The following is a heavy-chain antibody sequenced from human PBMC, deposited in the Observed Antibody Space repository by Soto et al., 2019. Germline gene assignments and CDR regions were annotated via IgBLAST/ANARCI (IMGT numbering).Heavy chain of an antibody. CDR3: AKARGWFDP. J-gene: IGHJ5*02. CDR2: INPNGGST. CDR1: GSTFITCY. D-gene: IGHD3-10*01. Sequence: QVQLVQSGPEVKKPGASVKISCKASGSTFITCYIHWVRQAPGQGLEWMGVINPNGGSTDYAQKFQGRVTMTRDTSTSTVYLELSSLRSEDTAVYYCAKARGWFDPWGQGTLVTVSS. V-gene: IGHV1-46*01.